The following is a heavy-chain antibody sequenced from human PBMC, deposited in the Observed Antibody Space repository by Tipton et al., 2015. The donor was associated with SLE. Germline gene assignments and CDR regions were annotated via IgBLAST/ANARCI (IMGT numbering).Heavy chain of an antibody. D-gene: IGHD3-22*01. CDR2: INHSGST. CDR3: ARVVTVVAAHYYDMDV. Sequence: TLSLTCTVSGGSISSGSYYWSWIRQPPGKGLEWIGEINHSGSTNYNPSLKSRVTISVDTSKNQFSLKLSSVTAADTAVYYCARVVTVVAAHYYDMDVWGQGTTVTVSS. J-gene: IGHJ6*02. CDR1: GGSISSGSYY. V-gene: IGHV4-39*07.